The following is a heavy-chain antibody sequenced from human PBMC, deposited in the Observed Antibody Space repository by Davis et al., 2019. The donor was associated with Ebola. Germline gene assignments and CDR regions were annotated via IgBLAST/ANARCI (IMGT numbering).Heavy chain of an antibody. J-gene: IGHJ4*02. Sequence: GGSLRLSCVASGLTFTNAWMNWVRQAPGKGLEWVSSISSDGSYIFYADSAKGRFTISRDNAKNSLYLQMNSLKAEDTAVYFCATSESFFDYAAYFHYWGQGTLLTVSS. V-gene: IGHV3-21*06. CDR2: ISSDGSYI. D-gene: IGHD3-16*01. CDR1: GLTFTNAW. CDR3: ATSESFFDYAAYFHY.